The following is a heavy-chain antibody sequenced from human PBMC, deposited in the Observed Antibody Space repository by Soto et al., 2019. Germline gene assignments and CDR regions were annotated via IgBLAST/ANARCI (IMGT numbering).Heavy chain of an antibody. CDR1: GFTFSTFW. Sequence: EVQLVESGGGLVQPGGSLRLSCAASGFTFSTFWMTWVRQAPGKGLEWVAIIKQDGSEKHYTDSVKGRFTISRDNAKNSLFLQLNSLRDEDTAVSFCAGGGGWVFNYWGQGTLVAVSS. D-gene: IGHD6-19*01. V-gene: IGHV3-7*01. CDR2: IKQDGSEK. J-gene: IGHJ4*02. CDR3: AGGGGWVFNY.